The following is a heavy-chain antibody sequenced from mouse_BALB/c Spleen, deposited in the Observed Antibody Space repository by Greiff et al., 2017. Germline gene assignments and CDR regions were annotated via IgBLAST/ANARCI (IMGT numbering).Heavy chain of an antibody. CDR2: ISYSGST. Sequence: DVKLQESGPSLVKPSQTLSLTCSVTGDSITSGYWNWIRKFPGNKLEYMGYISYSGSTYYNPSLKSRISITRDTSKNQYYLQLNSVTTEDTATYYCARYLTTVVAPYAMDYWGQGTSVTVSS. CDR1: GDSITSGY. V-gene: IGHV3-8*02. CDR3: ARYLTTVVAPYAMDY. J-gene: IGHJ4*01. D-gene: IGHD1-1*01.